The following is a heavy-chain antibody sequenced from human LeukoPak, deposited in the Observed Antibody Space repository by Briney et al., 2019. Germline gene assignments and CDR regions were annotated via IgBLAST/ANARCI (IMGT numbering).Heavy chain of an antibody. J-gene: IGHJ4*02. V-gene: IGHV4-38-2*01. Sequence: SETLSLTCAVSGFSISSGYFWAWIRQSPGKGLEWIGSIFHSGITYYNPSLKSRITISVDTSKNQFSLRMSSVTAADTAVYYCARRISTRRGETCTSTSCYIDYWGQGTLVTVSS. D-gene: IGHD2-2*01. CDR3: ARRISTRRGETCTSTSCYIDY. CDR2: IFHSGIT. CDR1: GFSISSGYF.